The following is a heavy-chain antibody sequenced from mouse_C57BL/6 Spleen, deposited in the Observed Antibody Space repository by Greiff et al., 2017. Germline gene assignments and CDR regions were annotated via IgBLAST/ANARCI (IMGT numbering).Heavy chain of an antibody. CDR2: IDPEDGET. CDR1: GFNIKDYY. D-gene: IGHD1-1*01. V-gene: IGHV14-2*01. Sequence: VQLQQSGAELVKPGASVKLSCTASGFNIKDYYMHWVKQRTEQGLEWIGRIDPEDGETKYAPKFPGQATITADTSSNTAYLQLSSLTSEDTAVYYCARLLTTVVEVYFDYWGQGTTLTVSS. CDR3: ARLLTTVVEVYFDY. J-gene: IGHJ2*01.